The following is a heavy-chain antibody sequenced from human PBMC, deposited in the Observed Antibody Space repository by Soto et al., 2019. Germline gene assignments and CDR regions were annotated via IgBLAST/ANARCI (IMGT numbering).Heavy chain of an antibody. CDR1: GFTFSSYA. V-gene: IGHV3-30-3*01. D-gene: IGHD2-15*01. J-gene: IGHJ6*02. CDR3: ARDLHCSGGSCYSGYYYGMDV. CDR2: ISYDGSNK. Sequence: GGFLRLSCAASGFTFSSYAMHWVRQAPGKGLEWVAVISYDGSNKYYADSVKGRFTISRDNSKNTLYLQMNSLRAEDTAVYYCARDLHCSGGSCYSGYYYGMDVWGQGTTVTVSS.